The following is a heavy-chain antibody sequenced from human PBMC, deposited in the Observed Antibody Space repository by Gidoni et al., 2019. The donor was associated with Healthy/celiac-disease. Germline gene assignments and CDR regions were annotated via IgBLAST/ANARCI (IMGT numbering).Heavy chain of an antibody. D-gene: IGHD3-3*01. V-gene: IGHV3-11*01. Sequence: QVQLVESGGGLVKPGRSLRLSWAASGFTFSDYYMSWIRQAPGKGLEWVSYISRSGSTIYYADSVKGRFTISRDNAKNSLYLQMNSLRAEDTAVYYCARYYDFWSCLYYFDYWGQGTLVTVSS. CDR2: ISRSGSTI. CDR1: GFTFSDYY. J-gene: IGHJ4*02. CDR3: ARYYDFWSCLYYFDY.